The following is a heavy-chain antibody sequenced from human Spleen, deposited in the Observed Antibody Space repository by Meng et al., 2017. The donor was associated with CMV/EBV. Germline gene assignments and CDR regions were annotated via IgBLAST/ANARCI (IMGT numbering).Heavy chain of an antibody. CDR3: ARDKTRYYYGSGSPYQDY. D-gene: IGHD3-10*01. CDR1: GGSISSSSYY. V-gene: IGHV4-39*07. J-gene: IGHJ4*02. CDR2: IYYSGST. Sequence: ESLSLTCTVSGGSISSSSYYWGWIRQPPGKGLEWIGSIYYSGSTYYNPSLKSRVTISVDTSKNQFSLKLSSVTAADTAVYYCARDKTRYYYGSGSPYQDYWGQGTLVTVSS.